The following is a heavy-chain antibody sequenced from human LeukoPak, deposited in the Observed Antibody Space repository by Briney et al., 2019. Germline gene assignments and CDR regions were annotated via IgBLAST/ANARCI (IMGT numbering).Heavy chain of an antibody. J-gene: IGHJ4*02. D-gene: IGHD3-10*01. CDR3: ARLKEGIDY. CDR1: GGSFSGYY. V-gene: IGHV4-34*01. CDR2: INHSGST. Sequence: KPSETLSLTCAVYGGSFSGYYWSWIRQPPGKGLEWIGEINHSGSTNYNPSLKSRVTISVDTSKNQFSLKLSSVTAADTAVYYCARLKEGIDYWGQGTLVTVSS.